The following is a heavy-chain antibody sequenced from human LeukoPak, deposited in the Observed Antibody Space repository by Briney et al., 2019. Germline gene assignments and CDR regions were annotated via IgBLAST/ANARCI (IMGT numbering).Heavy chain of an antibody. CDR3: ARENYDSSGYYISNFDY. Sequence: GGSLRLSCAASGFTFSSYGMHWVRQAPGKGLEWVAFIRYDGSNKYYADSVKGRFTISRDNAKNSLYLQMNSLRAEDTAVYYCARENYDSSGYYISNFDYWGQGTLVTVSS. D-gene: IGHD3-22*01. J-gene: IGHJ4*02. CDR2: IRYDGSNK. CDR1: GFTFSSYG. V-gene: IGHV3-30*02.